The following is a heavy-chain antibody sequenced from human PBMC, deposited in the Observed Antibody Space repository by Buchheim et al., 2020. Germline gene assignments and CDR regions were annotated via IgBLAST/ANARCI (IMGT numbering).Heavy chain of an antibody. J-gene: IGHJ6*02. CDR3: ARLPPNWNYYYYYGMDV. CDR1: GYSFTSYW. V-gene: IGHV5-10-1*03. D-gene: IGHD1-1*01. Sequence: EVQLVQSGAEVKKPGESLRISCKGSGYSFTSYWISWVRQMPGKGLEWMGRIDPSDSYTNYSPSFQGHVTISADKSIRPAYLQWSSLKASDTAMYYCARLPPNWNYYYYYGMDVWGQGTT. CDR2: IDPSDSYT.